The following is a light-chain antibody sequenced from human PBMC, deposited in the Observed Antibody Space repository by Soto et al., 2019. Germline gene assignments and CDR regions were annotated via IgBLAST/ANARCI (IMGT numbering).Light chain of an antibody. CDR3: QAWDSSVV. CDR1: KLGDKY. Sequence: SYELTQPPSVSVSPGQTASITCCGDKLGDKYACWYQQKPGQSPVLVIYQDSKRPSGIPERFSGSNSGNTATLTISGTQAMDETDYYSQAWDSSVVFGGGTKLTVL. J-gene: IGLJ2*01. CDR2: QDS. V-gene: IGLV3-1*01.